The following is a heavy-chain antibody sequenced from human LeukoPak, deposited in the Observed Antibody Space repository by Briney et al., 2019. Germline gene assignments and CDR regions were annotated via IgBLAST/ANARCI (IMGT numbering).Heavy chain of an antibody. CDR1: GGSLSGYY. CDR3: ARGLPSLGDY. Sequence: PSETLSLTCAVYGGSLSGYYWNWIRQPPGKGLEWIGEINHSGRTNYNPSLKSRVTISVDTTKDQFSLKLSSVTAADTAVYYCARGLPSLGDYWGQGALVTVSS. D-gene: IGHD2-2*01. CDR2: INHSGRT. J-gene: IGHJ4*02. V-gene: IGHV4-34*01.